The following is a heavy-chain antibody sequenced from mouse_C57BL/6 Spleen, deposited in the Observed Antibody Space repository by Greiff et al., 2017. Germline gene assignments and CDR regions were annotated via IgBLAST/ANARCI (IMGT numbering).Heavy chain of an antibody. Sequence: VHVKQSGAELVKPGASVKLSCTASGFNIKDYYMHWVKQRTEQGLEWIGRIDPEDGETKYAPKFQGKATITADTSSNTAYLQLSSLTSEDTAVYYCARSITTVVDAMDYWGQGTSVTVSS. D-gene: IGHD1-1*01. V-gene: IGHV14-2*01. CDR2: IDPEDGET. CDR1: GFNIKDYY. J-gene: IGHJ4*01. CDR3: ARSITTVVDAMDY.